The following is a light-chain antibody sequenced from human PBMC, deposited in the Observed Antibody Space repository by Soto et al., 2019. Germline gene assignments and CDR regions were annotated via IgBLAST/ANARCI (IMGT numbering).Light chain of an antibody. CDR2: EVT. V-gene: IGLV2-8*01. J-gene: IGLJ3*02. Sequence: QSALTQPPSASGSHGQSVTISCTGTSSDVGAYNYVSRYQQHAGKAPKLVIYEVTKRPSGVPDRFSGSKSANTASLTVSGLQAEDEADYYCSSFASSNTWVFGGGTQLTVL. CDR3: SSFASSNTWV. CDR1: SSDVGAYNY.